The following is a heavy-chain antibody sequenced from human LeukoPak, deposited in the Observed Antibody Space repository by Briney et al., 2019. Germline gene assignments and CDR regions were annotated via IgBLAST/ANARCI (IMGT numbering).Heavy chain of an antibody. CDR2: ISSNGGST. V-gene: IGHV3-64D*06. CDR3: VKDSSSGSYFDY. J-gene: IGHJ4*02. D-gene: IGHD3-10*01. CDR1: RFTFSRYA. Sequence: GGSLRLSCSASRFTFSRYAMHWVSQAPGNGLEYVSAISSNGGSTYYADSVKGRLTIYRDNSRNTLHLQMRSLRVEDTAVYYCVKDSSSGSYFDYWGQGTLVTVSS.